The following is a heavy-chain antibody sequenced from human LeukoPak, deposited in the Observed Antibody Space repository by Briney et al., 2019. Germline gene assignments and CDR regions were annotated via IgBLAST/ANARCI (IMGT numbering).Heavy chain of an antibody. J-gene: IGHJ4*02. CDR1: GFTFRNYN. D-gene: IGHD5-12*01. Sequence: PGGSPRLSCAASGFTFRNYNMNWVRQAPGKGLEWVSSINSSSGYIYYADSMKGRFTISRDNAKNSLYLQMNSLRAEDTAVYYCARGEDISGYDLAYWGQGTLVTVSS. V-gene: IGHV3-21*01. CDR3: ARGEDISGYDLAY. CDR2: INSSSGYI.